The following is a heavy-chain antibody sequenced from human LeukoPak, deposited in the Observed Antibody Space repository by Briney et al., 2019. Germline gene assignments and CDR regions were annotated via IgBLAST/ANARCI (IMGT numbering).Heavy chain of an antibody. CDR3: ARDEQQLSSLDY. CDR2: INPSGST. CDR1: GYTFTSYY. V-gene: IGHV1-46*01. J-gene: IGHJ4*02. Sequence: ASVKVSCKASGYTFTSYYMHWVRQAPGQGLEWIGIINPSGSTSYAQRFQGRVTMTRDMSTSTVYMELSSLRSDDTAVYYCARDEQQLSSLDYWGQGTLVTVSS. D-gene: IGHD6-13*01.